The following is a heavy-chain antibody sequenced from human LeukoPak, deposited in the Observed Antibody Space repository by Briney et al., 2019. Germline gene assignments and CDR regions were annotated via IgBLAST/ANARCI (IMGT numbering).Heavy chain of an antibody. D-gene: IGHD3-3*01. J-gene: IGHJ5*02. CDR2: INHSGST. CDR1: GGSISGYY. V-gene: IGHV4-34*01. CDR3: AGRRIKIFGEVIRSRRHWFDP. Sequence: SETLSFTCTVSGGSISGYYWSWIRQPPGKGLEWIGEINHSGSTNYNPSLNSRVTISLDTSKNQFSLKLNSVTAADTAVYYCAGRRIKIFGEVIRSRRHWFDPWGQGTLVTVSS.